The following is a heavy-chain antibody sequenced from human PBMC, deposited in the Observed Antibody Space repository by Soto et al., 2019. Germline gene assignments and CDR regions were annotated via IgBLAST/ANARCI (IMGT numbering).Heavy chain of an antibody. CDR2: ISYDGSNK. CDR3: ARGSGNYYYYYAMDV. J-gene: IGHJ6*02. V-gene: IGHV3-30-3*01. CDR1: GFTFSSYA. Sequence: PGGSVRLSCAASGFTFSSYAMHWVRQAPGKGLEWVAVISYDGSNKYYADSVKGRFTISRDNSKNTLYLQMNSLRAEDTAVYYCARGSGNYYYYYAMDVWGQGTTVTVSS.